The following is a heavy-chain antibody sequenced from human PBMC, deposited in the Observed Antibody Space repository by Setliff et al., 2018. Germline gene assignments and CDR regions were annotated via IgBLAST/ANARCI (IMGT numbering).Heavy chain of an antibody. V-gene: IGHV4-61*08. Sequence: SQTLSLTCTVSGGSIRSGGYYWSWIRQHPGKGLEWIGYIYYSGSTNYNPYLERRFTISVDTSKHQFSLRLNSATAADTDVYHCARLRGAFDYWGQGTLVTVSS. CDR1: GGSIRSGGYY. CDR2: IYYSGST. J-gene: IGHJ4*02. CDR3: ARLRGAFDY. D-gene: IGHD3-16*01.